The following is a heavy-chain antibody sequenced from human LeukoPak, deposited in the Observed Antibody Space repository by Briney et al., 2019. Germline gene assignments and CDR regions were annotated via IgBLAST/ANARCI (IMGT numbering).Heavy chain of an antibody. CDR1: GGSVSAYY. D-gene: IGHD5-12*01. CDR2: INHSGST. J-gene: IGHJ4*02. V-gene: IGHV4-34*01. CDR3: ARGGYSGYD. Sequence: SETLSLTCAVSGGSVSAYYWSWIRQPPGKGLEWIGEINHSGSTNYNPSLKSRVTISVDTSKNQFSLKLSSVTAADTAVYYCARGGYSGYDWGQGTLVTVSS.